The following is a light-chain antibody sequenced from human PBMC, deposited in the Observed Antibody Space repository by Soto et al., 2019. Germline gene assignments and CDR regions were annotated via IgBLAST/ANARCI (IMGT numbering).Light chain of an antibody. Sequence: EIVMTQSPATLSVSPGERVTLSCRASQGISTNLAWYQQKSGQAPSLLIYGAFTRATGIPARFSGSGSGTEFTLPISRLQSEDFAVYYCQQYNDWPPYTFGQGTKLEIK. CDR3: QQYNDWPPYT. V-gene: IGKV3-15*01. CDR2: GAF. CDR1: QGISTN. J-gene: IGKJ2*01.